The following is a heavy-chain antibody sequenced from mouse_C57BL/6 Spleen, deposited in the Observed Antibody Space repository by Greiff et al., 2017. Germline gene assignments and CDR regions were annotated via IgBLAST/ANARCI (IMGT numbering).Heavy chain of an antibody. V-gene: IGHV1-55*01. Sequence: QVQLQQSGAELVKPGASVKMSCKASGYTFTSYWITWVKQRPGQGLEWIGDIYPGSGSTNYNEKFKSKATLTVDTSSSTAYMQLSSLTSEDSAVYYCARRGGNYLYLYYYAMDYWGQGTSVTVSS. J-gene: IGHJ4*01. CDR2: IYPGSGST. D-gene: IGHD2-1*01. CDR3: ARRGGNYLYLYYYAMDY. CDR1: GYTFTSYW.